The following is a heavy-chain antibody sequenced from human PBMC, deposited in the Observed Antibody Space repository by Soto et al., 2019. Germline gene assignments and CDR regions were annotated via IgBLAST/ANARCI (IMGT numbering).Heavy chain of an antibody. V-gene: IGHV3-21*01. D-gene: IGHD7-27*01. Sequence: GGSLRLSCAASGFTFSSYAMSWVRQAPGKGLEWVSSISSSSSYIYYADSVKGRFTISRDNAKNSLYLQMNSLRAEDTAVYYCAREMRWGFDYWGQGTLVTVSS. J-gene: IGHJ4*02. CDR2: ISSSSSYI. CDR3: AREMRWGFDY. CDR1: GFTFSSYA.